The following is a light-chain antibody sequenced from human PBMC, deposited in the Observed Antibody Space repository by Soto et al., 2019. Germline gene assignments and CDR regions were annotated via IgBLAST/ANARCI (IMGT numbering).Light chain of an antibody. Sequence: QSVLTQPPSVSGTPGQRVIISCSGSNSNIGSNAVHWYQQLPGAAPKLLIDDDNQRPSGVPDRFSGSKSDNTASLTISGLQAEDEADYYCSSYTSISTLYVFGTGTKVTVL. CDR2: DDN. V-gene: IGLV1-44*01. J-gene: IGLJ1*01. CDR1: NSNIGSNA. CDR3: SSYTSISTLYV.